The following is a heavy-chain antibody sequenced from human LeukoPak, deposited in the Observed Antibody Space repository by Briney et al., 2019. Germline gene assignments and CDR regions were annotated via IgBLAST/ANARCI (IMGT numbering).Heavy chain of an antibody. Sequence: GSLRLSCAASGFPFSTYAMSWVRQAPGKGLEWVSALSGSGDSTYYADSVKGRFTISRDNSKNTLYLQMNSLRAEDTAIYYCARDLWFGEFPTLDYWGQGTLVTVSS. D-gene: IGHD3-10*01. J-gene: IGHJ4*02. V-gene: IGHV3-23*01. CDR2: LSGSGDST. CDR3: ARDLWFGEFPTLDY. CDR1: GFPFSTYA.